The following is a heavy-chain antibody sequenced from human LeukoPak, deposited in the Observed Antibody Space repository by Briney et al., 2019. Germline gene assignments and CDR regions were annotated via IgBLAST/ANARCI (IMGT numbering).Heavy chain of an antibody. CDR2: ISRSGGST. CDR1: RFTFTSYA. J-gene: IGHJ4*02. D-gene: IGHD5-18*01. V-gene: IGHV3-23*01. CDR3: AKVSGYSYGPFDY. Sequence: GSLRLSCAAPRFTFTSYAMSSVRQAPRKGLEWVSPISRSGGSTYYADSVKGRFTISRDNSKNTLYLQMNSLRAEYTAVYYCAKVSGYSYGPFDYWGQGTLVTVSS.